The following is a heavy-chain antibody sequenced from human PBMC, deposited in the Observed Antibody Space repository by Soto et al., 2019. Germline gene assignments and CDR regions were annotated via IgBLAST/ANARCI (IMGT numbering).Heavy chain of an antibody. CDR1: GGSVSSGSYY. Sequence: ETLSLTCTVSGGSVSSGSYYWSWIRQPPGKGLEWIGYIYYSGSTNYNPSLKSRVTISVDTSKNQFSLKLSSVTAADTAVYYCSRDYYGSGRYYYYYYGMDVWGQGTTVTVSS. CDR3: SRDYYGSGRYYYYYYGMDV. J-gene: IGHJ6*02. D-gene: IGHD3-10*01. CDR2: IYYSGST. V-gene: IGHV4-61*01.